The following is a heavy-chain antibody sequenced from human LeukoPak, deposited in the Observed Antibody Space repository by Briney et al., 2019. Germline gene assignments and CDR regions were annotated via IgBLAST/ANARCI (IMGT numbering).Heavy chain of an antibody. CDR3: ARERSYYDILTGYYSSNAFDI. Sequence: SETLSLTCTVSDDSISDYYRGWIRQPPGKGLEWIGYFYNSGRSTYNPSLKSRVTISADTSKNQFSLKLSSVTAADTAVYYCARERSYYDILTGYYSSNAFDIWGQGTMVTVSS. CDR1: DDSISDYY. D-gene: IGHD3-9*01. J-gene: IGHJ3*02. CDR2: FYNSGRS. V-gene: IGHV4-59*12.